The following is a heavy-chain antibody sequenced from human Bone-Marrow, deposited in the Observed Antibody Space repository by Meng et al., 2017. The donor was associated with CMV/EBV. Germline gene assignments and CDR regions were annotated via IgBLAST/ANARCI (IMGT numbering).Heavy chain of an antibody. V-gene: IGHV1-2*02. CDR1: GYTFTGYY. CDR3: ARVGDYYDSSGYWD. D-gene: IGHD3-22*01. J-gene: IGHJ4*02. CDR2: INPNSGGT. Sequence: ASVKVSCKASGYTFTGYYMHWVRQAPGQGLEWMGWINPNSGGTNYAQKFQGRVTMTRDTSISTAYMELSRLRSDDTAVYYCARVGDYYDSSGYWDWGQGNLVNVAS.